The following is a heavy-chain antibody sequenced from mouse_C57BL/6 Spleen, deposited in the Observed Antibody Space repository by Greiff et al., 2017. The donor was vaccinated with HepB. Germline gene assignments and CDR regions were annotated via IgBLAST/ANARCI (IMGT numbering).Heavy chain of an antibody. V-gene: IGHV1-78*01. D-gene: IGHD2-2*01. J-gene: IGHJ3*01. CDR3: ARESMVTTSEFAY. CDR2: IYPRDGST. Sequence: VQLQQSDAELVKPGASVKISCKVSGYTFTDHTIHWMKQRPEQGLEWIGYIYPRDGSTKYNEKFKGKATLTADKSSSTAYMQLNSLTSEDSAVYLWARESMVTTSEFAYWGQGTLVTVSA. CDR1: GYTFTDHT.